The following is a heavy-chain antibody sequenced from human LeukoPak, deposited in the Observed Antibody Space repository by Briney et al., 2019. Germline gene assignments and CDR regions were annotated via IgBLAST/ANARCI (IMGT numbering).Heavy chain of an antibody. J-gene: IGHJ4*02. CDR3: ARVYHYYDSSGYY. CDR1: GYTFTGYY. V-gene: IGHV1-2*02. CDR2: INPNSGGT. D-gene: IGHD3-22*01. Sequence: ASVKVSCKASGYTFTGYYMHWVRQAPGQGLGWMGWINPNSGGTNYAQKFQGRVTMTRDTSISTAYMELSRLRSDDTAVYYCARVYHYYDSSGYYWGQGTLVTVSS.